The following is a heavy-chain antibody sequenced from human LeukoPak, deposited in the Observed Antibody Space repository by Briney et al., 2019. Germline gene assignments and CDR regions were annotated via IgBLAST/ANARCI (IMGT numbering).Heavy chain of an antibody. D-gene: IGHD2-2*01. V-gene: IGHV3-11*06. J-gene: IGHJ6*02. CDR3: ARGYCSSSCYGYYYYGMDV. Sequence: GGSLRLSCAASGFTFSDYYMSWIRQAPGKGLEWVSYISSSSSYTNYADSVKGRFTISRDNAKNSLYLQMNSLRAEDTAVYYCARGYCSSSCYGYYYYGMDVWGQGTTVTVSS. CDR1: GFTFSDYY. CDR2: ISSSSSYT.